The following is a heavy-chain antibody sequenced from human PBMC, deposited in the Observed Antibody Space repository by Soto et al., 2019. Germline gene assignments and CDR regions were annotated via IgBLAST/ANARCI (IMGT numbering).Heavy chain of an antibody. CDR3: ARGGQFILY. D-gene: IGHD2-21*01. CDR2: IKQGGSEK. V-gene: IGHV3-7*01. J-gene: IGHJ4*02. CDR1: GFTFSSSW. Sequence: EVQLVESGGGLVQPGGSLRLSCAASGFTFSSSWMNWVRQAPGKGLEWVANIKQGGSEKYYVDSVKGRFTISRDNAKNSLYLQMNSLRAEDTAVYYCARGGQFILYWGQGTLVTVSS.